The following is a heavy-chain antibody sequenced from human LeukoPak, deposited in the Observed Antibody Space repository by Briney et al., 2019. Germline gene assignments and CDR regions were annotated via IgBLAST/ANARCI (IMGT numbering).Heavy chain of an antibody. Sequence: GGSLRLSCAASGFTFSSYAMSWVRQAPGQGLEWVSVISDSGDYTSYADSVRGRFTISRDNSRNTLYLQMISLRPEDTAVYYCAKDTSIGKYCTNGACSPFDYWGQGTLVTVSS. CDR2: ISDSGDYT. CDR3: AKDTSIGKYCTNGACSPFDY. D-gene: IGHD2-8*01. V-gene: IGHV3-23*01. CDR1: GFTFSSYA. J-gene: IGHJ4*02.